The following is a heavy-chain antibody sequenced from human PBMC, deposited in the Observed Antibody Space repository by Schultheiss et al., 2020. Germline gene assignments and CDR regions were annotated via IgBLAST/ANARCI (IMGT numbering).Heavy chain of an antibody. J-gene: IGHJ5*02. CDR3: AKKGLTTNGNDWFDP. CDR1: GFTLSGSD. V-gene: IGHV3-23*01. D-gene: IGHD1-14*01. Sequence: GESLKISCAASGFTLSGSDIHWVRQAPGKGLEWVSGISWNSGSIGYADSVKGRFTISRDNSKNMLSLQMDSLTAEDTAVYYCAKKGLTTNGNDWFDPWGQGTLVTVSS. CDR2: ISWNSGSI.